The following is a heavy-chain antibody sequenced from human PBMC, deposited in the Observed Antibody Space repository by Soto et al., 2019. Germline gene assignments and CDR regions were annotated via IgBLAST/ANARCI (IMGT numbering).Heavy chain of an antibody. CDR3: ARVRYSSSSLDY. CDR1: GFTFSSYG. V-gene: IGHV3-33*01. Sequence: GGSLRLSCAASGFTFSSYGMHWVRQAPGKGLEWVAVIWYDGSNKYYADSVKGRFTISRDNSKNTLYLQMNSLRAEDTAVYYCARVRYSSSSLDYWGQGTLVTVSS. J-gene: IGHJ4*02. CDR2: IWYDGSNK. D-gene: IGHD6-6*01.